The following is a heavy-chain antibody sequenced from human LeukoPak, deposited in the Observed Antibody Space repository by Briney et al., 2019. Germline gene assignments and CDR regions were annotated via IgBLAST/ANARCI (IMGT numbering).Heavy chain of an antibody. D-gene: IGHD6-13*01. V-gene: IGHV3-33*01. J-gene: IGHJ4*02. CDR3: ARDRYSSMWSVFEY. CDR1: GFTFSRFG. Sequence: GGSLRLSCAASGFTFSRFGMHWVRQSPGKGLEWVAVIWYDGSTKVYADSVKGRFTISRDNSRNTLSLQVNSLRAEDTAVYYCARDRYSSMWSVFEYWGQGALVTVSS. CDR2: IWYDGSTK.